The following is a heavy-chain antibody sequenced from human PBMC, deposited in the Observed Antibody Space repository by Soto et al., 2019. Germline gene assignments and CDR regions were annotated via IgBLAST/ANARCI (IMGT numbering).Heavy chain of an antibody. Sequence: QLQLQESGPGLVKPSETLSLTCTVSGGSISSSSYYWGWIRQPPGKGLEWIGSIYYSGSTYYNPSLKSRVTISVDTSKNQFSLKLSSVTAADTAVYYCASPDALVATKGAEDYWGQGTLVTVSS. CDR3: ASPDALVATKGAEDY. CDR1: GGSISSSSYY. V-gene: IGHV4-39*01. J-gene: IGHJ4*02. D-gene: IGHD5-12*01. CDR2: IYYSGST.